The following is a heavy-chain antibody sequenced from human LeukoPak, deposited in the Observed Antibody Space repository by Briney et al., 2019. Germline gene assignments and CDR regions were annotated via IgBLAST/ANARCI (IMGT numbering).Heavy chain of an antibody. CDR3: AKGTTGTTGGWFDP. CDR1: GFTFDAYA. CDR2: ISWNSGNI. V-gene: IGHV3-9*03. D-gene: IGHD1-1*01. J-gene: IGHJ5*02. Sequence: PGGSLRLSCAASGFTFDAYAMHWVRQAPGKGLEWVSGISWNSGNIGYADSVKGRFTISRDNAKNSLYLQMNSLRAEDMALYYGAKGTTGTTGGWFDPWGQGTLVTVSA.